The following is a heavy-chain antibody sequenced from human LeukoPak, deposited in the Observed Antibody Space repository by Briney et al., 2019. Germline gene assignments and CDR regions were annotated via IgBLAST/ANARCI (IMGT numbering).Heavy chain of an antibody. CDR1: GGSISSSSYY. Sequence: KPSETLSLTCTVSGGSISSSSYYWGWIRQPPGKGLEWIGTLYYSGSTYYDPSLMSRVTISIDTSKNQISLKLSSVTAADTALYYCASVSDYGGAFDSWGQGTLVTVSS. CDR2: LYYSGST. J-gene: IGHJ4*02. D-gene: IGHD4-23*01. V-gene: IGHV4-39*01. CDR3: ASVSDYGGAFDS.